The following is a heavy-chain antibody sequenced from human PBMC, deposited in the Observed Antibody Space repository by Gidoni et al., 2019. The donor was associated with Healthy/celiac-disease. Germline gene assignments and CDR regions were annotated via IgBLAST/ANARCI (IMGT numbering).Heavy chain of an antibody. CDR2: ISAYNGNT. CDR1: GYTFSSYG. CDR3: ARDRPITMVRGVIGANWFDP. J-gene: IGHJ5*02. Sequence: QVQLVQSGAEVKKPGASVKVSCKASGYTFSSYGISWVRQAPGQGLEWMGWISAYNGNTNYAQKLQGRVTMTTDTSTNTAYMELRSLRSDDTAVYYCARDRPITMVRGVIGANWFDPWGQGTLVTVSS. D-gene: IGHD3-10*01. V-gene: IGHV1-18*01.